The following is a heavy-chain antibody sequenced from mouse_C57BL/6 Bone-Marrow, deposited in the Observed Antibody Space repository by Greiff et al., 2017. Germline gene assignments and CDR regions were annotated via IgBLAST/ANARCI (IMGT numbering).Heavy chain of an antibody. D-gene: IGHD1-1*01. V-gene: IGHV1-42*01. CDR3: ARTYYGSRVFAY. J-gene: IGHJ3*01. CDR1: GYSFPGYY. CDR2: INPSTGGT. Sequence: VQLQQSGPELVKPGASVKISCKASGYSFPGYYMNWVKQSPEKSLEWIGEINPSTGGTTYNQKFKAKATLTVDKSSSTAYMQLKSLTSEDSAVCYCARTYYGSRVFAYWGQGTLVTVSA.